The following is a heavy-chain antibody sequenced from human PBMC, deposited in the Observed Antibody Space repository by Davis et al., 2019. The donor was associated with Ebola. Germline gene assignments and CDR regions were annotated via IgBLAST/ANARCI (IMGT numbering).Heavy chain of an antibody. J-gene: IGHJ5*02. CDR2: INAGTGDT. CDR1: GCTFRSYA. D-gene: IGHD2/OR15-2a*01. V-gene: IGHV1-3*01. CDR3: ARGCIAPEYCWFDP. Sequence: ASVKVSCKASGCTFRSYAIHWVRQAPGQTLEWMGWINAGTGDTKYSQKFQDRVTITWDTPASKAYMDLSSLKSEDTAVYYCARGCIAPEYCWFDPWGQGTRVTVSS.